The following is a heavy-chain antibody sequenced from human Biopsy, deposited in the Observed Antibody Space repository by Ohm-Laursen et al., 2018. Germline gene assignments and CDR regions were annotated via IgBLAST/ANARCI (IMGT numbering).Heavy chain of an antibody. CDR3: ATDGAGSYNEN. V-gene: IGHV3-11*01. CDR1: GFTFGDYY. CDR2: ISGSGVTR. D-gene: IGHD3-10*01. Sequence: SLRLSCAAPGFTFGDYYMSWIRQAPGKGLEWLSYISGSGVTRMYADSVKGRFTVSRDNAKNSLYLEMNNLTAEDTAVYYCATDGAGSYNENWGQGTLVSVSS. J-gene: IGHJ4*02.